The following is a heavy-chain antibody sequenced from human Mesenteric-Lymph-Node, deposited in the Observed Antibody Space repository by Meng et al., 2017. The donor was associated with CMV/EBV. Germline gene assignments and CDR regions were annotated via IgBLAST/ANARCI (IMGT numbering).Heavy chain of an antibody. CDR2: IIPILGTA. J-gene: IGHJ4*02. Sequence: GRTFSSYAIRWVRPAPGQGLEWMGGIIPILGTANYAQKFQGRVTITADKSTSTAYMELSSLRSEDTAVYYCARGNYYGSGSYYPFDYWGQGTLVTVSS. V-gene: IGHV1-69*06. D-gene: IGHD3-10*01. CDR1: GRTFSSYA. CDR3: ARGNYYGSGSYYPFDY.